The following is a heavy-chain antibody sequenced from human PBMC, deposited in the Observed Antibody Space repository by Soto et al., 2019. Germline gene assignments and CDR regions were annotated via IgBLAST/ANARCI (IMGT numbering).Heavy chain of an antibody. CDR1: GYTFIDYA. Sequence: ASVKVACKTSGYTFIDYAIHWVRQAPGQGLECMGWINGGNGKTFYSQTFQGRVTITKDTSATTAYMELRSLRFDDTAVYYCARDWAAAGPFDYWGQGTLVTVSS. V-gene: IGHV1-3*01. CDR3: ARDWAAAGPFDY. J-gene: IGHJ4*02. CDR2: INGGNGKT. D-gene: IGHD6-13*01.